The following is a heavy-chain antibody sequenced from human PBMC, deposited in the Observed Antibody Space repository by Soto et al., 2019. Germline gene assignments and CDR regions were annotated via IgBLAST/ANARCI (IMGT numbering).Heavy chain of an antibody. D-gene: IGHD3-9*01. Sequence: QMQLQQWGAGLLNPSETLSLTCAVSGGSFSGYYWSWIRQTPGKGLEWIGEINHSGTTFYNPSFKSRVTMSRDTSKNQFSLKLSSVTAADTAVYYCARGSSFFDWFFLESWGQGTLVTISS. J-gene: IGHJ5*02. CDR3: ARGSSFFDWFFLES. CDR2: INHSGTT. V-gene: IGHV4-34*01. CDR1: GGSFSGYY.